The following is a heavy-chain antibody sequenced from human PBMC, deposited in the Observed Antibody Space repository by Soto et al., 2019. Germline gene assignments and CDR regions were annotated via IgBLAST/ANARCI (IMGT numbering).Heavy chain of an antibody. V-gene: IGHV1-18*01. Sequence: QVQLVQSGAEVKKPGASVKVSCKASGYTFTNYGVSWVRQAPGQGLEWMGWISGYNGNTNYAQMLQGRVTITTDTYTSTAYMELRSLRSDDTAVYYCARGANVAVPAALTYWGQGSLVTVSS. D-gene: IGHD2-2*01. CDR3: ARGANVAVPAALTY. CDR1: GYTFTNYG. CDR2: ISGYNGNT. J-gene: IGHJ4*02.